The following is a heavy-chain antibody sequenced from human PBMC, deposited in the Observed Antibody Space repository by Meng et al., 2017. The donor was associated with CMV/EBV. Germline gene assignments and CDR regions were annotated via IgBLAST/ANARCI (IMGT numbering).Heavy chain of an antibody. D-gene: IGHD6-6*01. J-gene: IGHJ6*02. V-gene: IGHV1-18*01. CDR1: GYTFTSYG. CDR3: ARDYGERASSSSSKYYYGMDV. Sequence: ASVKVSCKASGYTFTSYGISWVRQALGQGLEWMGWISAYNGNTNYAQKLQGRVTMTTDTSTSTAYMELRSLRSDDTAVYYCARDYGERASSSSSKYYYGMDVWGQGTTVTVSS. CDR2: ISAYNGNT.